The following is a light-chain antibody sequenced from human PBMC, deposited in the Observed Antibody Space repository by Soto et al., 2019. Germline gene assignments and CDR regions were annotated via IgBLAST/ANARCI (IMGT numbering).Light chain of an antibody. CDR3: SSYTSSTDYV. Sequence: QSVLTQPPSVSAAPGQKVTISCSGSSSNIGNNYVSWYQQHPGKAPKLIIYEVTNRPSGVSNRFSGSKSGDTASLTISGLRAEDEADYYCSSYTSSTDYVFGTGTKVTVL. CDR2: EVT. J-gene: IGLJ1*01. CDR1: SSNIGNNY. V-gene: IGLV2-14*01.